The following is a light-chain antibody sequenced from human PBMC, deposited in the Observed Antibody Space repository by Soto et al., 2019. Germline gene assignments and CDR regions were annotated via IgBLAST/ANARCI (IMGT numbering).Light chain of an antibody. Sequence: DIQMTQSPSSLSASVGDRVTITCRASQSIRSYLNWYQQRPGKAPKLLIYGASSLQSGGPSRFSGSGSGTDFTLTISSLQPEDFVTYYCQQSYTTPWTFGQGTKVEIK. CDR2: GAS. CDR1: QSIRSY. V-gene: IGKV1-39*01. CDR3: QQSYTTPWT. J-gene: IGKJ1*01.